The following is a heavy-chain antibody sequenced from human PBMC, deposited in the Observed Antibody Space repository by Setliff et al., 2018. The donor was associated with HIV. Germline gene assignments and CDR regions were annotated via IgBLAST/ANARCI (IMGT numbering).Heavy chain of an antibody. D-gene: IGHD3-3*01. Sequence: PSETLSLTCTVSGGSINNYCWNWIRQPPGRGLEWIGFIFASGTTKYNPSLKTRVTISIDTSKKQVSLKLSSVTAADTAVYYCARHANYDFWSGYWGYYFDYWGQGTLVTVSS. CDR1: GGSINNYC. V-gene: IGHV4-4*09. CDR3: ARHANYDFWSGYWGYYFDY. J-gene: IGHJ4*02. CDR2: IFASGTT.